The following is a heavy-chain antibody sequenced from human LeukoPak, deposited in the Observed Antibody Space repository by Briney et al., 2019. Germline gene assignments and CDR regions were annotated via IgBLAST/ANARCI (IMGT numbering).Heavy chain of an antibody. Sequence: SETLSLTCTVSGGSISSYYWSWIRQPAGKGLEWIGRIYTSGSTNYNPSLKSRVTMSVDTSKNQFSLKLSSVTAADTAVYYCARYYYDSSGYYNFDYWGQGTLVTVSS. CDR1: GGSISSYY. J-gene: IGHJ4*02. V-gene: IGHV4-4*07. CDR2: IYTSGST. CDR3: ARYYYDSSGYYNFDY. D-gene: IGHD3-22*01.